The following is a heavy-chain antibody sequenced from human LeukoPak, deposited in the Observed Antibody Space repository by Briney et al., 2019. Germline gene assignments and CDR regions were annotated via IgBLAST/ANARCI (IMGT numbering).Heavy chain of an antibody. V-gene: IGHV3-53*01. CDR1: GFTVSGNY. J-gene: IGHJ4*02. CDR2: IYSGGNT. Sequence: GGSLRLSCAASGFTVSGNYMSWVRQAPGKGLEWVSSIYSGGNTYYADSVKGRFTIPRDNSKNTLDLQMNSLRAEDTAVYYCAREVYGSGRGYFDFWGQGTLVTVSS. CDR3: AREVYGSGRGYFDF. D-gene: IGHD3-10*01.